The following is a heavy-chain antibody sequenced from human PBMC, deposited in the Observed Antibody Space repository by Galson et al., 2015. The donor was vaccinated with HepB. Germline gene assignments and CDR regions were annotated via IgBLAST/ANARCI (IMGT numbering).Heavy chain of an antibody. V-gene: IGHV3-30*04. CDR2: ISYDGSNK. Sequence: SLRLSCAASGFTFSSYAMHWVRQAPGKGLEWVAVISYDGSNKYYADSVKGRFTISRDNSKNTLYLQMNSLRAEDTAVYYCARSQWLEHFYDYWGQGTLVTVSS. J-gene: IGHJ4*02. CDR1: GFTFSSYA. D-gene: IGHD6-19*01. CDR3: ARSQWLEHFYDY.